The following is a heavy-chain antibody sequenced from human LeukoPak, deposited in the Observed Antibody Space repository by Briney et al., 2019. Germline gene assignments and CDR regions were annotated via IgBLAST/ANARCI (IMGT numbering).Heavy chain of an antibody. Sequence: SETLSLTCTVSGGSISSYYWSWIRQPPGKGLEWIGYIYYSGSTNYNPSLKSRVTISVDTSKNQFSLKLSSVIAADTAVYYCARDSRTTIFGVVSWWFDPWGQGTLVTVSS. D-gene: IGHD3-3*01. J-gene: IGHJ5*02. CDR1: GGSISSYY. CDR3: ARDSRTTIFGVVSWWFDP. V-gene: IGHV4-59*01. CDR2: IYYSGST.